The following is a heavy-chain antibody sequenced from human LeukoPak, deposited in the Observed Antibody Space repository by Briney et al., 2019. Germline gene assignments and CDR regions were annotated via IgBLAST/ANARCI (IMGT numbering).Heavy chain of an antibody. J-gene: IGHJ6*02. CDR3: ARGVEYYDFWSGYYKGMDV. CDR1: GYTFTSYD. Sequence: ASVKVSCKASGYTFTSYDINWVRQATGQGLGWMGWMNPNSGNTGYAQKFQGRVTMTRNTSISTAYMELSSLRSEDTAVYYCARGVEYYDFWSGYYKGMDVWGQGTTVTVSS. V-gene: IGHV1-8*01. CDR2: MNPNSGNT. D-gene: IGHD3-3*01.